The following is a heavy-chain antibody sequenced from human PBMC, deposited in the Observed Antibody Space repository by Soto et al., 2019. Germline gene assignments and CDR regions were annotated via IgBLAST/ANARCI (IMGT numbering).Heavy chain of an antibody. CDR1: GGTFSSYT. J-gene: IGHJ6*02. V-gene: IGHV1-69*08. CDR2: IIPILGIA. CDR3: ARDLSSARGNYYYGMDV. D-gene: IGHD6-6*01. Sequence: QVQLVQSGAEVKKPGSSVKVSCKASGGTFSSYTLSWVRQAPGQGLEWLGRIIPILGIANYAQKFQGRDTITADKSTSTAYMGLSSLRSEDTAVYYCARDLSSARGNYYYGMDVWGQGTTVTVSS.